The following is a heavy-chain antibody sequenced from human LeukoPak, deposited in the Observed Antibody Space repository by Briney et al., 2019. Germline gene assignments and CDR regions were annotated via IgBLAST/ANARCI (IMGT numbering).Heavy chain of an antibody. J-gene: IGHJ4*02. V-gene: IGHV4-34*01. CDR2: INHSGST. CDR3: ARGPATAGYSSGWYFPFDY. Sequence: SETRSLTCAVYGGSFSGYYWSWIRNPPGKGLEWIGEINHSGSTNYNPSLKSRVTISVDTSKNQFSLKLSSVTAADTAVYYCARGPATAGYSSGWYFPFDYWGQGTLVTVSS. CDR1: GGSFSGYY. D-gene: IGHD6-19*01.